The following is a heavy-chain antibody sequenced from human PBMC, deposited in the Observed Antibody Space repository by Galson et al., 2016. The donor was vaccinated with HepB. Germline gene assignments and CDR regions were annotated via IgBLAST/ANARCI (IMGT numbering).Heavy chain of an antibody. D-gene: IGHD1-1*01. CDR2: ISHSGNTR. CDR3: ARDVNNWTGDRRLFDL. J-gene: IGHJ4*02. CDR1: GFSFNDFY. Sequence: SLRLSCAASGFSFNDFYMSWIPQPPGKALEWISYISHSGNTREYAASVKGRFTVSRDNNKNSVYLQLNSLRAEDTALYYCARDVNNWTGDRRLFDLWGQGTLVAVSS. V-gene: IGHV3-11*01.